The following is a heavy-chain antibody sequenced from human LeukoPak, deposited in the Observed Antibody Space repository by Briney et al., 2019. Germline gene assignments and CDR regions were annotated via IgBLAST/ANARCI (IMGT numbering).Heavy chain of an antibody. CDR3: ARRSVGGGERFDY. Sequence: SETLSLTCTVSGGSVSSGSYYWTWIRQPPGKGLEWIGYVYYSGNTNYSPSPKSRVTISVDTSKNQFSLKLTSVTAADTAVYYCARRSVGGGERFDYWGQGTLVTVSS. CDR2: VYYSGNT. CDR1: GGSVSSGSYY. D-gene: IGHD3-16*01. V-gene: IGHV4-61*01. J-gene: IGHJ4*02.